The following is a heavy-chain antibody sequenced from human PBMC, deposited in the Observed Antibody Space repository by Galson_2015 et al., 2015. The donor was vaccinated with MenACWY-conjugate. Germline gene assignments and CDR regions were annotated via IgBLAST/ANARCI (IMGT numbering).Heavy chain of an antibody. D-gene: IGHD5-18*01. J-gene: IGHJ4*02. CDR3: ARVLNTLMVTFPGACDS. V-gene: IGHV3-7*03. CDR2: IKQDGSQR. CDR1: GFTFSTYW. Sequence: SLRLSCAASGFTFSTYWMVWVRQAPGKGLEWVADIKQDGSQRFYMDSVRGRFTISRDNAKNSLYLQMNSLRAEDSAVYFCARVLNTLMVTFPGACDSWGQRTLVSVSS.